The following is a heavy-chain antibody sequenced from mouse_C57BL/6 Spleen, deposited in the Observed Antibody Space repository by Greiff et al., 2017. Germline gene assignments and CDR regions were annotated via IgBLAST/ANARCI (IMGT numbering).Heavy chain of an antibody. D-gene: IGHD2-5*01. CDR1: GYTFTSYW. Sequence: QVQLQQPGAELVKPGASVKLSCKASGYTFTSYWMHWVKQRPGQGLEWIGMILPNSGSTNYNEKFKSKATLTVDKSSSTAYMQRSILTSENSAIYYCARSEEGPYYSTYMDYWGQGTSVTVSS. CDR2: ILPNSGST. CDR3: ARSEEGPYYSTYMDY. J-gene: IGHJ4*01. V-gene: IGHV1-64*01.